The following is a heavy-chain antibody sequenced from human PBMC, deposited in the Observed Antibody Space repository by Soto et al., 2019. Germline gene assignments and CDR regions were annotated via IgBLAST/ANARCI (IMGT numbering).Heavy chain of an antibody. Sequence: QSQTLSLTCTVSGGSISSYYWSWIRQPPGKGLEWIGYIYYSGSTNYNPSLKSRVTISVDTSKNQFSLKLSSVTAADTAVYYCASTPITSHWFFDYWGQGTLVTVSS. CDR1: GGSISSYY. D-gene: IGHD2-2*01. CDR3: ASTPITSHWFFDY. CDR2: IYYSGST. V-gene: IGHV4-59*08. J-gene: IGHJ4*02.